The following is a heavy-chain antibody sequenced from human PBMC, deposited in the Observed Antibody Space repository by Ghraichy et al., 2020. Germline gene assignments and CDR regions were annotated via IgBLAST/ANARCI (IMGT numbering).Heavy chain of an antibody. CDR2: IRNSDGLR. V-gene: IGHV3-48*02. D-gene: IGHD4-11*01. J-gene: IGHJ4*02. Sequence: GGSLRLSCAASGFTFSSYSMNWVRQAPGKGLEWVSYIRNSDGLRWYADSVKGRFTISTDKAKSSLYLQMNSLRDEDTAVYYCARDSNWAFDYWGQGTLVTVSS. CDR1: GFTFSSYS. CDR3: ARDSNWAFDY.